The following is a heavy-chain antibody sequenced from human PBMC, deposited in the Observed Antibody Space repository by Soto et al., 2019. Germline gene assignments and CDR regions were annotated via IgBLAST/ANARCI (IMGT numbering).Heavy chain of an antibody. CDR1: VFDFRSYE. Sequence: GWSLRLSCVASVFDFRSYEMNWFRQAPGKGLEWVSNIRANDESIYYADSVKGRVSVSRDNAKNSLFLEMNSLRVDDTAVYYCARETLRDAIDIWGQGTMVTVSS. CDR2: IRANDESI. J-gene: IGHJ3*02. V-gene: IGHV3-48*03. CDR3: ARETLRDAIDI.